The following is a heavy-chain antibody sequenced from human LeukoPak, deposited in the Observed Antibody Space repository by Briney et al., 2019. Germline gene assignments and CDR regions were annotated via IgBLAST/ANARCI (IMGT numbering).Heavy chain of an antibody. D-gene: IGHD3-22*01. CDR2: ISASDGST. V-gene: IGHV3-23*01. Sequence: PGGSLRLSCAASGFTFDSYAMSWVRQAPGKGLEWVSSISASDGSTYYADSVKGRFTISRDNSKNTLYLQINSLRAEDTAVYYCAKGSTYYDSSGYSDYWGQGTLVTVSS. CDR1: GFTFDSYA. CDR3: AKGSTYYDSSGYSDY. J-gene: IGHJ4*02.